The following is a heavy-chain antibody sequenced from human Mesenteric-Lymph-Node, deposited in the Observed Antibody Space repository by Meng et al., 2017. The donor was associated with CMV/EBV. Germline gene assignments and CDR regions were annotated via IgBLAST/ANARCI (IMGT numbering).Heavy chain of an antibody. CDR1: GYAFTSYS. D-gene: IGHD3-22*01. V-gene: IGHV1-18*04. CDR2: ISAYNGNT. Sequence: SGYAFTSYSISWVRQATGQGLEWMGWISAYNGNTNYAQKLQGRVTMTTDTSTSTAYMELRSLRSDDTAVYYCARGIYDSSGRYWYFDLWGRGTLVTVSS. J-gene: IGHJ2*01. CDR3: ARGIYDSSGRYWYFDL.